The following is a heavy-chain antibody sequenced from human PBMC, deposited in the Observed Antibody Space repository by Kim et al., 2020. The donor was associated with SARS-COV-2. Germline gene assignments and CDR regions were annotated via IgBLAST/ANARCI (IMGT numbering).Heavy chain of an antibody. D-gene: IGHD2-8*02. J-gene: IGHJ4*02. CDR1: GFTFSDHY. CDR2: TRNKANSYTT. V-gene: IGHV3-72*01. CDR3: TSSAYTEGWWVADY. Sequence: GGSLRLSCEASGFTFSDHYMDWVRQAPGKGLEWVGRTRNKANSYTTEYAASVRGRFTISRDDSKNSLFLQMNSLKPEDTAVYYCTSSAYTEGWWVADYWGQGALVTVSS.